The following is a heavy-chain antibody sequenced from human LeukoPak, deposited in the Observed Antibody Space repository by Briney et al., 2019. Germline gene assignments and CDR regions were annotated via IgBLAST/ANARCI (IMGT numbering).Heavy chain of an antibody. V-gene: IGHV4-39*07. D-gene: IGHD3-22*01. CDR2: IYHSGST. Sequence: SETLSLTCTVSGGSISSSTYYWGWIRQPPGKGLEWIGSIYHSGSTYYNPSLKSRVTISVDTSKNQFSLKLSSVTAADTAVYYCAREYKYYYDSSGYYFDYWGQGTLVTVSS. CDR3: AREYKYYYDSSGYYFDY. CDR1: GGSISSSTYY. J-gene: IGHJ4*02.